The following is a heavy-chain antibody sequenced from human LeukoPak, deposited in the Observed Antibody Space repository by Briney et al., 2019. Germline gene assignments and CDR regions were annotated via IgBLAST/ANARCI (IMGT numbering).Heavy chain of an antibody. CDR1: GGTFSSYA. CDR3: ARDDYDILTGYYYYYGMDV. D-gene: IGHD3-9*01. V-gene: IGHV1-69*04. CDR2: IIPILGIA. Sequence: SVKVSCKASGGTFSSYAISWVRQAPGQGLEWMGRIIPILGIANYAQKFQGRVTITADKSTSTAYMELSSLTSEDTAVYYCARDDYDILTGYYYYYGMDVWGQGTTVTVSS. J-gene: IGHJ6*02.